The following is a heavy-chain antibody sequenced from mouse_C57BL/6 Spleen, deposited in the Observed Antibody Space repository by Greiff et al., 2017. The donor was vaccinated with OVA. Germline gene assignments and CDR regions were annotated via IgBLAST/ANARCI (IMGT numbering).Heavy chain of an antibody. CDR1: GFTFSDYG. Sequence: EVKLMESGGGLVKPGGSLKLSCAASGFTFSDYGMHWVRQAPEKGLEWVAYISSGSSTIYYADTVKGRFTISRDNAKNTLFLQMTSLRSEDTAMYYCARRDYGGSYYAMDYWGQGTSVTVSS. CDR3: ARRDYGGSYYAMDY. V-gene: IGHV5-17*01. CDR2: ISSGSSTI. J-gene: IGHJ4*01. D-gene: IGHD2-4*01.